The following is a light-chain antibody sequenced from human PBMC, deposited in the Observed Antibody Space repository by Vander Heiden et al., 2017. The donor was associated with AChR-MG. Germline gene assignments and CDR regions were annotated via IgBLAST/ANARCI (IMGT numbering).Light chain of an antibody. V-gene: IGLV3-21*02. CDR3: QAWDSIINHGV. J-gene: IGLJ3*02. Sequence: ATVTCGGNDSGRKVVHWYQQKLGQAPVVVIYDDSDRPSGIPERFSGSNSGATATLTISRVEAGDEAAYYCQAWDSIINHGVFGRGTRLTVL. CDR1: DSGRKV. CDR2: DDS.